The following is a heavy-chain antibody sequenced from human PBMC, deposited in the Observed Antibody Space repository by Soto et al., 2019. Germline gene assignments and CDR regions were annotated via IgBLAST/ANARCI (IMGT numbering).Heavy chain of an antibody. D-gene: IGHD3-3*01. CDR2: ISGSGGIT. CDR3: AKDRGVVAYYYYGTDV. J-gene: IGHJ6*04. CDR1: GFTFSSYA. Sequence: PWGYLRLSCAASGFTFSSYAMSWVRQAPGKGLEWVSAISGSGGITYYADSVKGRFTISRDNSKNTLYLQMNSLRAEDTAVYYCAKDRGVVAYYYYGTDVWGKGNTVTFSA. V-gene: IGHV3-23*01.